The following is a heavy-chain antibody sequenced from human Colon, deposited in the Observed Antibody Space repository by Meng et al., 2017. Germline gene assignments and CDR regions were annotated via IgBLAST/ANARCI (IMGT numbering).Heavy chain of an antibody. Sequence: GESLKISCAASGFTFSSYGMHWVRQAPGKGLEWVAVIWYDGSNKYYADSVKGRFTISRDNYKNTLYLQMNSLRAEDTAVYYCARDLSHVSGRYFAFDIWGQGTMVTVSS. CDR3: ARDLSHVSGRYFAFDI. CDR2: IWYDGSNK. D-gene: IGHD3-10*01. J-gene: IGHJ3*02. V-gene: IGHV3-33*01. CDR1: GFTFSSYG.